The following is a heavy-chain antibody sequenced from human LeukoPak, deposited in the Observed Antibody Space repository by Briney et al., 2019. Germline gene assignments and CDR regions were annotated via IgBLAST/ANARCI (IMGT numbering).Heavy chain of an antibody. CDR2: ISSSSSYI. J-gene: IGHJ4*02. D-gene: IGHD1-26*01. V-gene: IGHV3-21*01. CDR1: EFTFSTYA. CDR3: ASAIVGATLGY. Sequence: PGGSLRLSCAASEFTFSTYAMHWVRQAPGKGLEWVSSISSSSSYIYYADSVKGRFTISRDNAKNSLYLQMNSLRAEDTAVYYCASAIVGATLGYWGQGTLVTVSS.